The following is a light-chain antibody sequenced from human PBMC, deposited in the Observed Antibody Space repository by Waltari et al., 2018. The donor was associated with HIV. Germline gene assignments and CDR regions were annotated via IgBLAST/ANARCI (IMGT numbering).Light chain of an antibody. CDR1: QTVSENY. Sequence: FTQSPGHLSSSPGEKVTLSCRASQTVSENYVAWYQHKAGQAPRLLIYGASSRATGTPDKFSGSGAGTDFTLTISRLEPADSAVYYCQQYGSLPRTFGQGTKLEIK. J-gene: IGKJ2*01. CDR3: QQYGSLPRT. CDR2: GAS. V-gene: IGKV3-20*01.